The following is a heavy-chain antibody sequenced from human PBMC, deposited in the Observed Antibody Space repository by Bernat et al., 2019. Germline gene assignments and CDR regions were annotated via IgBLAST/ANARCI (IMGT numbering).Heavy chain of an antibody. V-gene: IGHV3-48*03. J-gene: IGHJ3*02. CDR2: ISSSGSTI. CDR1: GFTFSSYE. CDR3: ARGARDIAAPHHDAFDI. Sequence: EVQLVESGGGLVQPGGSLRLSCAASGFTFSSYEMNWFRQAPGKGLEWVSYISSSGSTIYYADSVKGRFTISRDNAKNSLYLQMNSLRAEDTAVYYCARGARDIAAPHHDAFDIWGQGTMVTVSS. D-gene: IGHD6-6*01.